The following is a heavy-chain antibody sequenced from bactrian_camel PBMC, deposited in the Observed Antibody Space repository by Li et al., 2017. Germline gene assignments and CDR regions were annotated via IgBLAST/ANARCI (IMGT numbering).Heavy chain of an antibody. Sequence: VQLVESGGGLVQPGGSLRLSCTYTYTKTCMGWFRQGPGTERETVAAFESGGRTNYDDSVKGRFTISLDYAARTGYLQMDSLKPEDTAMYYCAAGDLACFGYIFDSDLYWAQGTQVTVS. CDR3: AAGDLACFGYIFDSDLY. V-gene: IGHV3S53*01. CDR1: YTKTC. CDR2: FESGGRT. D-gene: IGHD3*01. J-gene: IGHJ4*01.